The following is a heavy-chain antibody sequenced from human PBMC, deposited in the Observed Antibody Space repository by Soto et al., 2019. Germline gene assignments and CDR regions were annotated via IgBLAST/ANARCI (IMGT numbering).Heavy chain of an antibody. D-gene: IGHD2-21*02. J-gene: IGHJ4*01. Sequence: PGGSLRLSCAASGFTFSSYTLNWVRRAPGKGLEWVATSSGRRTGNTHYSDSVRGRFTLSRDYSRNILFLQMDSLRADDTALYYCTTWLTAHFDYWGRGTQVTAPQ. CDR2: SSGRRTGNT. V-gene: IGHV3-23*01. CDR3: TTWLTAHFDY. CDR1: GFTFSSYT.